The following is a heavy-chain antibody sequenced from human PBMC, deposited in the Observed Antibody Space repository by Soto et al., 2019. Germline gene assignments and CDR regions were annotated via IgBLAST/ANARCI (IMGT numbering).Heavy chain of an antibody. V-gene: IGHV4-31*03. Sequence: SETLSLTCTVSGGSISSGGYYWSWIRQHPGKGLEWIGYIYYSGSTYYNPSLKSRVTISVDTSKNQFSLKLSSVTAADTAVYYCARDEDNWFDPWGQGTLVTVSS. J-gene: IGHJ5*02. CDR2: IYYSGST. CDR3: ARDEDNWFDP. CDR1: GGSISSGGYY.